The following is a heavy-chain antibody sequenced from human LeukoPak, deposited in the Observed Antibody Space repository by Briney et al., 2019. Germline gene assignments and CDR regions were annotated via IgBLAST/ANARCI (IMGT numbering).Heavy chain of an antibody. J-gene: IGHJ4*02. CDR1: GGSISSRNW. V-gene: IGHV4-4*02. CDR3: ARGYYDFWSGYRKYYFDY. CDR2: IYHSGST. Sequence: SETLSLTCAVSGGSISSRNWWSWVRQPPGKGLEWIGEIYHSGSTNYNPSLKTRVTISVDKSKNQFSLKLSSVTAADTAVYYCARGYYDFWSGYRKYYFDYWGQGTLVTVSS. D-gene: IGHD3-3*01.